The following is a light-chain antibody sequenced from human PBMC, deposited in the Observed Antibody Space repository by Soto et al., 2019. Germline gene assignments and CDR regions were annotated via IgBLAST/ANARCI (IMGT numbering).Light chain of an antibody. Sequence: EIVLTQSPATLFLSPGETATLSCRASQSISRYLAWYQQKPGQAPRLLIYDASIRATGIPARFRGGGSETDFTLTSSSLAPEDFEIYSFQQRGNWPRVTFGGGTKVEIK. CDR1: QSISRY. CDR2: DAS. J-gene: IGKJ4*01. CDR3: QQRGNWPRVT. V-gene: IGKV3-11*01.